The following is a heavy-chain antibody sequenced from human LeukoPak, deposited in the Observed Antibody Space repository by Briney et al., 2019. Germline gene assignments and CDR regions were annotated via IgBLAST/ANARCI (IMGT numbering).Heavy chain of an antibody. D-gene: IGHD2-15*01. J-gene: IGHJ4*02. CDR3: APSSGGTWFLNY. CDR1: GYTFTGYY. V-gene: IGHV1-2*02. CDR2: INPNSGGT. Sequence: ASVKVSCKASGYTFTGYYMHWVRQAPRQGLEWMGWINPNSGGTNYAQKFQGRVTMTRDTSISTAYMELSRLRSDDTAVYYCAPSSGGTWFLNYWGQGTLVTVSS.